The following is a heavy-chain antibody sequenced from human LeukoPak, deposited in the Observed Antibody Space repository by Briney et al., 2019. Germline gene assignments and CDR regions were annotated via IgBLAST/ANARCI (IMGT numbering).Heavy chain of an antibody. CDR1: GYTFTGYY. D-gene: IGHD6-19*01. V-gene: IGHV1-2*02. J-gene: IGHJ6*02. CDR2: INPNSGGT. Sequence: AASVKVSCKASGYTFTGYYMRWVRQAPGQGLEWMGWINPNSGGTNYAQKFQGRVTMTRDTSISTAYMELSRLRSDDTAVYYCARSRWLVPYYYYGMDVWGQGTTVTVSS. CDR3: ARSRWLVPYYYYGMDV.